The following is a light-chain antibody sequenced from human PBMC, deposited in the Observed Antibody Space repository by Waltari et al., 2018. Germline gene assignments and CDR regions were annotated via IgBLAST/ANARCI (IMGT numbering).Light chain of an antibody. CDR2: DDT. Sequence: SYLLTQPPSVSVAPGQTARVTCGGNNFGSRSVQWYQQKPGQAPALVIYDDTARPSGIPQRFSGSNSGNTATLTINNVEAGDEADYYCQLWDSTADVVFGAGTKLTVL. CDR1: NFGSRS. CDR3: QLWDSTADVV. J-gene: IGLJ2*01. V-gene: IGLV3-21*02.